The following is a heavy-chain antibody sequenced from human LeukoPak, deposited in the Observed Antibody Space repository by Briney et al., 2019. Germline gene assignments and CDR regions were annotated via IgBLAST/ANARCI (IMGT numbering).Heavy chain of an antibody. CDR3: ARDLKAGNYYGSGRTHPRSTANWFDP. CDR1: GYTFTSYG. J-gene: IGHJ5*02. D-gene: IGHD3-10*01. V-gene: IGHV1-18*01. CDR2: ISAYNGNT. Sequence: ASVKVSCKASGYTFTSYGISWVRQAPGQGLEWMGWISAYNGNTNYAQKLQGRVTMTTDTSTSTAYMELRSLRSDDTAVYYCARDLKAGNYYGSGRTHPRSTANWFDPWGQGTLVTVSS.